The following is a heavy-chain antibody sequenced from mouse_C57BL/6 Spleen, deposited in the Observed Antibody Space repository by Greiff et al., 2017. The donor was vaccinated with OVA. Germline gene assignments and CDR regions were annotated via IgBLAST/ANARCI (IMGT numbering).Heavy chain of an antibody. J-gene: IGHJ4*01. D-gene: IGHD1-1*01. CDR1: GFTFSSYA. CDR3: ARDRYGAMDY. V-gene: IGHV5-4*01. CDR2: ISDGGSYT. Sequence: EVMLVESGGGLVKPGGSLKLSCAASGFTFSSYAMSWVRQTPEKRLEWVATISDGGSYTYYPDNVKGRFTISRDNAKNNLYLQMSHLKSEDTAMYYCARDRYGAMDYWGQGTSVTVSS.